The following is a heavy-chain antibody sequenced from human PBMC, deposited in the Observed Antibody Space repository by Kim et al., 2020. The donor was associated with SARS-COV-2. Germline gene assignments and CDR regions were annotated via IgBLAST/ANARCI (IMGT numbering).Heavy chain of an antibody. V-gene: IGHV3-48*04. D-gene: IGHD3-3*01. J-gene: IGHJ4*02. Sequence: GGSLRLSCAASGFTFSSYSMNWVRQAPGKGLEWVSYISSSSSTIYYADSVKGRFTISRDNAKNSLYLQMNSLRAEDTAVYYCARIGGTIFGGEDWWGQGTLVTVSS. CDR3: ARIGGTIFGGEDW. CDR2: ISSSSSTI. CDR1: GFTFSSYS.